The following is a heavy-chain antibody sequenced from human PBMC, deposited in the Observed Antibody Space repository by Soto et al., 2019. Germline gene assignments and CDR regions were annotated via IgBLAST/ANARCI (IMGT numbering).Heavy chain of an antibody. Sequence: SETLSLSCAVYGGSFSGYYWSWIRQPPGKGLEWIGEINHSGSTNYNPALKSRVTISVDTSKNQYTLKLSSVTAADTAVYYFARGRDSRYNWFDYWGQGTLVTVSS. D-gene: IGHD2-15*01. CDR2: INHSGST. V-gene: IGHV4-34*01. CDR3: ARGRDSRYNWFDY. CDR1: GGSFSGYY. J-gene: IGHJ5*01.